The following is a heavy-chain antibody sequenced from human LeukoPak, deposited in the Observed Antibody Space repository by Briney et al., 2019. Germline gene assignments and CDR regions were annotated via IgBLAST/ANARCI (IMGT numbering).Heavy chain of an antibody. V-gene: IGHV4-38-2*02. D-gene: IGHD3-9*01. CDR1: GYSISSGYY. CDR3: ARQGGEYYDILTGYYKSWFDP. Sequence: SETLSLTCSVSGYSISSGYYWGWIRQPPGKGPEWIGYIYYSGSTNYNPSLRSRVTISVDSSKNQFSLRLSSVTAADTAVYYCARQGGEYYDILTGYYKSWFDPWGQGTQVTVSS. J-gene: IGHJ5*02. CDR2: IYYSGST.